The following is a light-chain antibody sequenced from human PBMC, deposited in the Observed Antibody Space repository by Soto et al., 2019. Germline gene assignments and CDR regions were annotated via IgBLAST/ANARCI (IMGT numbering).Light chain of an antibody. J-gene: IGKJ4*01. CDR2: DAS. V-gene: IGKV1-39*01. CDR1: QNINNW. CDR3: QQSYTTPLT. Sequence: IRMTHPQSTLSASVGDRVTITCRASQNINNWIAWYQQKPGKAPKFLIYDASTLESGVPSRFSGSGSGTYFTLTISSLQPEDLATYYCQQSYTTPLTFGGGTKVDIK.